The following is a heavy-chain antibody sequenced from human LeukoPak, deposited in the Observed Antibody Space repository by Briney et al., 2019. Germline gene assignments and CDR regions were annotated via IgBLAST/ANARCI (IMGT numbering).Heavy chain of an antibody. CDR3: ARDSSGYQ. J-gene: IGHJ4*02. CDR2: IREDGSEK. Sequence: PGGSLRLSCAASGFTFSTYWMSWVRQAPGKGLEWVANIREDGSEKYYGDSVKGRFTISRDNAKNSLYLQMNSLRAEDTAVYYCARDSSGYQWGQGTLVTVSS. CDR1: GFTFSTYW. D-gene: IGHD3-22*01. V-gene: IGHV3-7*01.